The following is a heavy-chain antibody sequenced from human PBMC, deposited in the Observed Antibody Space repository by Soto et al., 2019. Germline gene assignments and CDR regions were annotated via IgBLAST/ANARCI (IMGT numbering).Heavy chain of an antibody. CDR3: ARGGLVAVPAPLSTFDDYTNNRFDY. V-gene: IGHV1-69*01. D-gene: IGHD4-4*01. Sequence: QVQLAQSGAEVRKPGSSVKVSCRASGGSFSDFAFSWVRQAPGQGLEWMGGIIPMFAATKYAKRFHGRVTTTAKASTRTVYLSQRRPPSDVSAVYYCARGGLVAVPAPLSTFDDYTNNRFDYWGQGTLASVSS. CDR2: IIPMFAAT. J-gene: IGHJ4*02. CDR1: GGSFSDFA.